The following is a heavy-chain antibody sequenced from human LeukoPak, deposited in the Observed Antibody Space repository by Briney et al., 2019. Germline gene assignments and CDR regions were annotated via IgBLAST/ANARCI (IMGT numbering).Heavy chain of an antibody. CDR2: TSTSGGSA. CDR1: GFTFSNNA. J-gene: IGHJ4*02. Sequence: GGSLRLSCAASGFTFSNNAMSWVRQAPGKGLEWVSATSTSGGSAYYADSVKGRFTISRDNSKNTLYLQMDSLSADDTAVYYCARYSGSYYYPPAWDLWGQGTLVTVSS. D-gene: IGHD1-26*01. V-gene: IGHV3-23*01. CDR3: ARYSGSYYYPPAWDL.